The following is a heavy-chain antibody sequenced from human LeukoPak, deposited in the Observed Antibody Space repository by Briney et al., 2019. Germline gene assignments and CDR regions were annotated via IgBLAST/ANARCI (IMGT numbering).Heavy chain of an antibody. V-gene: IGHV1-2*02. CDR3: PREFTSPSGDYMDV. CDR2: INPNSGGT. D-gene: IGHD2-2*01. J-gene: IGHJ6*03. Sequence: ASVKVSSKASGYTFTGCYMHWVRQATGQGLEWMGWINPNSGGTNYAQKFQGRVTMTRDTSISTAYMELSRLRSDDTAVYYCPREFTSPSGDYMDVWGKGTTVTVSS. CDR1: GYTFTGCY.